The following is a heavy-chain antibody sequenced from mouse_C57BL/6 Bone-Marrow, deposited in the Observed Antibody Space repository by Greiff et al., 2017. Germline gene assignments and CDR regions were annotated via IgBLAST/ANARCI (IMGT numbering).Heavy chain of an antibody. Sequence: EVMLVESGGGLVQPGGSLSLSCAASGFTFTDYYMSWVRQPPGKALEWLGFIRNKANGYTTEYSASVMGRFTISRDNSQSILYHQLNALRAEDSATDYYARYGYYGSSGDYWGQGTTLTVSS. V-gene: IGHV7-3*01. D-gene: IGHD1-1*01. CDR2: IRNKANGYTT. J-gene: IGHJ2*01. CDR3: ARYGYYGSSGDY. CDR1: GFTFTDYY.